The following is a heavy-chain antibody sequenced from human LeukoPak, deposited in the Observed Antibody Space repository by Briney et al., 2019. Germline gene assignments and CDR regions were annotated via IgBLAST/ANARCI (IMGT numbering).Heavy chain of an antibody. D-gene: IGHD5-12*01. CDR2: IYYSGST. V-gene: IGHV4-39*07. J-gene: IGHJ3*02. Sequence: PSQTLSLTRAVSGASITSSSYYWAWLRQPPGKGLQWIGSIYYSGSTYYHPSPNSRFTISVHRSQNQFYLKLSSLTAADTAVYYFASPIEVATIWHAFDIWGQGTMVTVSS. CDR1: GASITSSSYY. CDR3: ASPIEVATIWHAFDI.